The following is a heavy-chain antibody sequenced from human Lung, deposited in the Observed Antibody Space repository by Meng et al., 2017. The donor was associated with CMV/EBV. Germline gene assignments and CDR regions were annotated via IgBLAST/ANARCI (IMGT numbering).Heavy chain of an antibody. V-gene: IGHV4-4*02. Sequence: QLQPQEPGPGLVKPSGTLSLTCALPGCSIRSSNWWSWVRQPPGKGLEWIGEIYHSGSTNYNPSLKRRVTISVDKSKNQFSLKLSSVTAADTAVYYCASFPPPGKQWLVTDYWGQGTLVTVSS. D-gene: IGHD6-19*01. CDR1: GCSIRSSNW. CDR3: ASFPPPGKQWLVTDY. J-gene: IGHJ4*02. CDR2: IYHSGST.